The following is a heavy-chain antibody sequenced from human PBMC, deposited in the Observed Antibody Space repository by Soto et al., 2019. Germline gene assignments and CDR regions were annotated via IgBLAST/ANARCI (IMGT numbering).Heavy chain of an antibody. Sequence: PSETLSLTCTVSGGSISSGGYYLSWIRQHPGKGLEWIGYIYYSGSTYYNPSLKSRVTISVDTSKNQFSLKLSSVTAADTAVYYRARDQAPIVATAGVCFAPWGQGTLVTAPQ. D-gene: IGHD5-12*01. CDR2: IYYSGST. CDR1: GGSISSGGYY. CDR3: ARDQAPIVATAGVCFAP. V-gene: IGHV4-31*03. J-gene: IGHJ5*02.